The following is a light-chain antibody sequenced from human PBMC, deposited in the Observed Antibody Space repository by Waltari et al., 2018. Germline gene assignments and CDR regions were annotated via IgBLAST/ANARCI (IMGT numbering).Light chain of an antibody. CDR3: CSYAGSSTFV. CDR2: AVN. J-gene: IGLJ2*01. CDR1: SSDVGSYTL. Sequence: QSALTQPATVSGSPTQSITISCTGTSSDVGSYTLVSWYQQHPGRAPNLMIFAVNNRPSGISNRFSGSKSGNTASLTISGLQAEDEADYYCCSYAGSSTFVFGGGTKLTVL. V-gene: IGLV2-23*02.